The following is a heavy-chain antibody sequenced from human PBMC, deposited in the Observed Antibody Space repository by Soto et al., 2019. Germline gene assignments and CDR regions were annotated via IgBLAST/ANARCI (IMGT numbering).Heavy chain of an antibody. V-gene: IGHV3-30*04. Sequence: GGSLRLSCASSGGTFSSYAMHWVRQAPGKGLEGVSVIRDDGSSTYYADSVKGRFTISRDNSKNTLYLQMNSLRAEDTAVYYCAKGLDIAVADPFDYWGQGTLVTVSS. CDR3: AKGLDIAVADPFDY. CDR2: IRDDGSST. CDR1: GGTFSSYA. J-gene: IGHJ4*02. D-gene: IGHD6-19*01.